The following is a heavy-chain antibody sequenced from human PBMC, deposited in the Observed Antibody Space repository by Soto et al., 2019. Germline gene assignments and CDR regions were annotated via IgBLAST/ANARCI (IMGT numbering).Heavy chain of an antibody. V-gene: IGHV4-34*01. J-gene: IGHJ4*02. CDR2: INHSGGT. D-gene: IGHD6-13*01. Sequence: QVQLQQWGAGLLKPSETLSLTCAVYGGSFSGYYWSWIRQPPGKGLEWIGEINHSGGTNYIPSLKSRVTISVDTSKNQFSLKLSSVTAADTAVYYCARTYSSSWSPFDYWGQGTLVTVSS. CDR1: GGSFSGYY. CDR3: ARTYSSSWSPFDY.